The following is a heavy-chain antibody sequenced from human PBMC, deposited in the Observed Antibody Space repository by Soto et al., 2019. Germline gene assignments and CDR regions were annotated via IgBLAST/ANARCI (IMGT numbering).Heavy chain of an antibody. CDR1: GFTLSTYG. Sequence: QVHLVESGGGVVQPGRSLRLSCAASGFTLSTYGIHWVRQAPGKGLEWLAVIWFDGSEKYYADSVKGRFTISRDNSRNTLYLQMSGLRGEDTAVYYCARDEQPRPAAVMDVWGQGTTVTVSS. J-gene: IGHJ6*02. V-gene: IGHV3-33*01. D-gene: IGHD2-2*01. CDR2: IWFDGSEK. CDR3: ARDEQPRPAAVMDV.